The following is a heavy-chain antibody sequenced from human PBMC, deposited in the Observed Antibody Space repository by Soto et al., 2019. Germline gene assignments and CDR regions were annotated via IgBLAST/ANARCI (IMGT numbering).Heavy chain of an antibody. D-gene: IGHD1-20*01. CDR3: ARPQTYNKYGESFYGVDG. V-gene: IGHV4-39*01. CDR2: IYYDGST. J-gene: IGHJ6*02. Sequence: PSETLSLTCSVSGGSITSNANYWAWFRQPPGRGLEWIGSIYYDGSTYYKPSLKYRATISADTSKNHFSLKVSSVTAADTAVYYCARPQTYNKYGESFYGVDGWGQGTTVT. CDR1: GGSITSNANY.